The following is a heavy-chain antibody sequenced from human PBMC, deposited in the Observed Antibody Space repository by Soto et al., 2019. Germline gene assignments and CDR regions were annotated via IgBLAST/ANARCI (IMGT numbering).Heavy chain of an antibody. V-gene: IGHV3-53*04. D-gene: IGHD4-17*01. CDR3: ARGLLDYGPIYFQH. CDR1: GFTVSSIY. Sequence: EVQLVESGGGLVQPGESLRLSCAASGFTVSSIYMSWVRQAPGKGLELVSVIYSDGSTYYADSVKGRFTISRHISKNTLYLQMNSLRAEDTAVYYCARGLLDYGPIYFQHWGQGTGVTVSS. J-gene: IGHJ1*01. CDR2: IYSDGST.